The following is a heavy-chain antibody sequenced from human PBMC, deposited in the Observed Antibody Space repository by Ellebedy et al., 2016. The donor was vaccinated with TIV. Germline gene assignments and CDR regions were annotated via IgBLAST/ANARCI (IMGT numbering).Heavy chain of an antibody. Sequence: GESLKISCKGSGYSFTSYWISWVRQMPGKGLEWMGRIDPSDSYTNYSPSFQGHVTISADKSISTAYLRWSSLKASDTAMYYCARHSPILWFGELLPPLGGWGQGTLVTVSS. J-gene: IGHJ4*02. D-gene: IGHD3-10*01. V-gene: IGHV5-10-1*01. CDR2: IDPSDSYT. CDR1: GYSFTSYW. CDR3: ARHSPILWFGELLPPLGG.